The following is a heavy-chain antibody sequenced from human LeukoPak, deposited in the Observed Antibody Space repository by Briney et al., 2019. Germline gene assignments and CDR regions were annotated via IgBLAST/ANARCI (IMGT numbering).Heavy chain of an antibody. CDR2: INHSGTT. CDR3: ARGGSYPTSNDY. CDR1: GGPFNGYY. D-gene: IGHD1-26*01. J-gene: IGHJ4*02. Sequence: PPETLSLTRTIYGGPFNGYYWSWIRQPPGKGLEWIGEINHSGTTNYNPSLKSRVTISVDTSKNQFSLKLSSVPAADTAVYYCARGGSYPTSNDYWGQGTLVTVSS. V-gene: IGHV4-34*01.